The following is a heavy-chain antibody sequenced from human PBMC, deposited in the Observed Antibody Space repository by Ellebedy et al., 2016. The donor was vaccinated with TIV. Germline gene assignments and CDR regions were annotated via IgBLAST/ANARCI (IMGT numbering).Heavy chain of an antibody. CDR3: ARSCLGCSDAFDI. V-gene: IGHV3-23*01. D-gene: IGHD5/OR15-5a*01. Sequence: GESLKISCVASGLTSNRQAMNWVRQAPGKGLEWVSGISGNGVMTYSADSVRGRFTVSRDHSGNTVYLQMNSLRAEDTAVYYCARSCLGCSDAFDIWGQGTMVTVSS. CDR2: ISGNGVMT. J-gene: IGHJ3*02. CDR1: GLTSNRQA.